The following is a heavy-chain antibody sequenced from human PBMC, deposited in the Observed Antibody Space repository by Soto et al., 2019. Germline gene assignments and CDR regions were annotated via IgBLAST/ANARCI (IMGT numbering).Heavy chain of an antibody. Sequence: WGSLRLSCAASGFTFSSYWMHWVRQAPGKGLVWVSRINSDGSSTSYADSVKGRFTISRDNAKNTLYLQMNSLRAEDTAVYYCARDGVIYDSSGYDAFDIWGQGTMVTVSS. CDR1: GFTFSSYW. V-gene: IGHV3-74*01. D-gene: IGHD3-22*01. CDR2: INSDGSST. J-gene: IGHJ3*02. CDR3: ARDGVIYDSSGYDAFDI.